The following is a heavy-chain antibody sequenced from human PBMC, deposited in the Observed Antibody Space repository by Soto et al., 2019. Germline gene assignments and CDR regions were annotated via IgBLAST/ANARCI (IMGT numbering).Heavy chain of an antibody. CDR1: GYTFTSFG. V-gene: IGHV1-18*01. Sequence: QVQLVQSGGEVKKPGASVKVSCKATGYTFTSFGISWVRQAPGQGLEWMGWISAYNGNTNYAQKFLGRVTMTTDRSTSTAYMELRSLTSDDTAVYYCARDRSMYYGMDVWGQGTTVTVSS. CDR2: ISAYNGNT. CDR3: ARDRSMYYGMDV. D-gene: IGHD2-8*01. J-gene: IGHJ6*02.